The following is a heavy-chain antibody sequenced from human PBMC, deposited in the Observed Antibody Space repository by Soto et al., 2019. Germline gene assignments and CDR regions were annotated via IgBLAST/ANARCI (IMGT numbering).Heavy chain of an antibody. D-gene: IGHD2-21*01. V-gene: IGHV3-9*01. J-gene: IGHJ4*02. CDR2: ISWDSGSI. CDR1: GFTFDEYA. CDR3: AKIVARHSIVPVSDQ. Sequence: EVKLVESGGGLVQPGRSLRLSCVASGFTFDEYAVHWVRQAPGKGLEWVSGISWDSGSINYAASVRGRFTVSRDNAKTSLYLHVTSLGFEDTAFYYCAKIVARHSIVPVSDQWGQVALVTVSS.